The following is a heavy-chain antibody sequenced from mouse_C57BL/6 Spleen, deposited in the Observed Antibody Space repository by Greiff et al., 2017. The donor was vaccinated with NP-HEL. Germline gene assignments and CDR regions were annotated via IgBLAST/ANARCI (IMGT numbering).Heavy chain of an antibody. CDR1: GYAFTNYL. D-gene: IGHD1-1*02. CDR2: INPGSGGT. Sequence: QVQLQQSGAELVRPGTSVKVSCKASGYAFTNYLIEWVKQRPGQGLEWIGVINPGSGGTNYNEKFKVKATLTADNSSSTAYMQLSSLTSEDSAVYFCARGKAYYDFRYFDVWGTGTTVTVSS. J-gene: IGHJ1*03. V-gene: IGHV1-54*01. CDR3: ARGKAYYDFRYFDV.